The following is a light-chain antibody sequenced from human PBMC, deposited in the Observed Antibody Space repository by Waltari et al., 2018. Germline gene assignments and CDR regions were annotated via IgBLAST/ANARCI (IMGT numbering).Light chain of an antibody. CDR1: QSDTRA. CDR3: QHYLRLPVT. J-gene: IGKJ1*01. V-gene: IGKV3-20*01. Sequence: ELVVTQSPGTLSLSPGESATLSCRTSQSDTRALAWYQQKPGKAHRLLIYGASNRATGIPDRFSCSGSGTDFSLTISSLEPEDFAVYYCQHYLRLPVTFGQGTKVEVK. CDR2: GAS.